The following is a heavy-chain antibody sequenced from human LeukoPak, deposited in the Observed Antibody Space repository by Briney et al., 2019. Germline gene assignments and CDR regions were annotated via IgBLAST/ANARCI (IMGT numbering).Heavy chain of an antibody. V-gene: IGHV3-7*01. CDR1: GFTFSSNW. CDR2: IKPDGSAQ. J-gene: IGHJ4*02. D-gene: IGHD3-10*01. Sequence: GGSLRLSCATSGFTFSSNWMSWVRHVPGRGLDWVANIKPDGSAQYYAASVKGRFTVSRDNAKNSVYLQMNSLRVEDTAVYYCARGSAYGSAPYYYWGPGTLVTVSS. CDR3: ARGSAYGSAPYYY.